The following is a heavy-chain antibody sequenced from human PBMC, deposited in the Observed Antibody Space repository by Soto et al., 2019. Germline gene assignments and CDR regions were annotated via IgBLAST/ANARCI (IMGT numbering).Heavy chain of an antibody. CDR3: ARDRRYNWNYGWFDP. J-gene: IGHJ5*02. D-gene: IGHD1-7*01. CDR1: GYTFTSYG. Sequence: QVQLVQSGAEVKKPGASVKVSCKASGYTFTSYGISWVRQTPGQGLEWMGWISPYNGNTNYAQNLQGRVTMTTDTSTSTAYMELRSLRSDDTAVYYCARDRRYNWNYGWFDPWGQGTLVTVSS. V-gene: IGHV1-18*01. CDR2: ISPYNGNT.